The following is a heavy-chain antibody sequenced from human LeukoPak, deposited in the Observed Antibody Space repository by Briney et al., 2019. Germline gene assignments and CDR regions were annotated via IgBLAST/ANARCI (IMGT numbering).Heavy chain of an antibody. Sequence: PGGALRLSCAASGFSISKYWMSWVRQAPGKGLVWVSRINRDGNRANYADSAKGRFTISRDNAKNTLYLQMNSLRAEDTGVYFCARHDMDVWGQGTTVTVSS. V-gene: IGHV3-74*01. J-gene: IGHJ6*02. CDR1: GFSISKYW. CDR3: ARHDMDV. CDR2: INRDGNRA.